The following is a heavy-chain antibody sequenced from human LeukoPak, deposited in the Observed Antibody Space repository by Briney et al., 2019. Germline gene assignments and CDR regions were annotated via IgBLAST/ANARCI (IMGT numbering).Heavy chain of an antibody. Sequence: GGSLRLSCAASGFTFSTYTMNWVRQAPGKGLEWVSYISSSGSTIYYADSVKGRFTISRDNAKNSLYLQMNSLRAEDTAVNYCARDAQVTIFGVVTDYFDYWGQGTLVTVSS. CDR2: ISSSGSTI. J-gene: IGHJ4*02. CDR1: GFTFSTYT. CDR3: ARDAQVTIFGVVTDYFDY. V-gene: IGHV3-48*04. D-gene: IGHD3-3*01.